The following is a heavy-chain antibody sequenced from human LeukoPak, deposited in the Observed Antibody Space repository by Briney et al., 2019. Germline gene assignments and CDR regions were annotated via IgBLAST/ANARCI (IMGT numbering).Heavy chain of an antibody. J-gene: IGHJ4*02. V-gene: IGHV2-5*02. D-gene: IGHD3-22*01. Sequence: SGPTLVNPTQTLTLTCTFSGFSLSTSGVGVGWIRQPPGKALGWLALIYWDDDKRYSPSLKSRLTITKDTSKNQVVLTMTNMDPVDTATYYCAHSGDYYDSSGYYYFDYWGQGTLVTVSS. CDR3: AHSGDYYDSSGYYYFDY. CDR1: GFSLSTSGVG. CDR2: IYWDDDK.